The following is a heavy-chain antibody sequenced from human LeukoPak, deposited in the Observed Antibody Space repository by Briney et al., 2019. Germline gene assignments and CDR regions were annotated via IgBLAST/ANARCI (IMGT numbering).Heavy chain of an antibody. V-gene: IGHV3-30-3*01. CDR2: TSYDGSNK. CDR3: ARGGSSIYASYYYGMDV. D-gene: IGHD4-11*01. J-gene: IGHJ6*02. CDR1: GFTFSSYA. Sequence: GGSLRLSCAASGFTFSSYAMHWVRQAPGKGLEWVAVTSYDGSNKYYADSVKGRFTISKDTSRNTLYLQMNSLRAEDTAVYYCARGGSSIYASYYYGMDVWGQGTTVTVSS.